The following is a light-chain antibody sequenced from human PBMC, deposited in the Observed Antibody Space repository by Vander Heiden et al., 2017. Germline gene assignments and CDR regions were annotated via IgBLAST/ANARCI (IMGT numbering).Light chain of an antibody. V-gene: IGKV2-30*02. CDR2: KVS. CDR1: QSLVHSDGNTY. CDR3: LQIKHWPFT. Sequence: VVMTQSPLSLPVTLGQPASISCRSSQSLVHSDGNTYLNWFQQRPGQAPRRLIYKVSNRDSGVPDRFSGSGSGTDFTLKISRMEAEDVGVYFCLQIKHWPFTFGQGTKVEIK. J-gene: IGKJ2*01.